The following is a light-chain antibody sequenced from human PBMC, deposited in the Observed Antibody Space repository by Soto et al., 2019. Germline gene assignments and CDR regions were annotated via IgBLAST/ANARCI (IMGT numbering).Light chain of an antibody. CDR1: QDISNY. J-gene: IGKJ4*01. Sequence: DIQMTQSPSSLSAFVGDRVTITCQARQDISNYLNWYQQKPGKAPKLLIYDASNLETGVPSSFSGSGSGTDFTFTISSLQPEDIETYYCQQYDNLPLTFGGGNKVEIK. CDR2: DAS. CDR3: QQYDNLPLT. V-gene: IGKV1-33*01.